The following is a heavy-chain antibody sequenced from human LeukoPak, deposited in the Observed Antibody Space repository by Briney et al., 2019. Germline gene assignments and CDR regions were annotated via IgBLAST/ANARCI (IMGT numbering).Heavy chain of an antibody. CDR2: INRSGHTI. D-gene: IGHD3-10*01. CDR1: GYTFSDYY. J-gene: IGHJ4*02. V-gene: IGHV3-11*01. CDR3: AREYFGSGSLDDY. Sequence: GGSLRLSCAASGYTFSDYYMSWIRQAPGKGLEWLSCINRSGHTIYHADSVKGRFTISRDNAKNSLYLQMNTLRAEDTAMYYCAREYFGSGSLDDYWGQGTLVTVFS.